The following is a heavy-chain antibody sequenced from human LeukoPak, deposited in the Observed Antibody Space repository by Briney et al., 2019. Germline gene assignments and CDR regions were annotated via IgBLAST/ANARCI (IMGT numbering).Heavy chain of an antibody. CDR2: IYYSGST. D-gene: IGHD6-13*01. CDR1: GGSISSGGYS. J-gene: IGHJ4*02. V-gene: IGHV4-30-2*03. CDR3: ASGRVYSSSWYEKYYFDY. Sequence: PSETLSLTCAVSGGSISSGGYSWSWIRQPPGKGLEWIGSIYYSGSTYYNPSLKSRVTISVDTSKNQFSLKLSSVTAADTAVYYCASGRVYSSSWYEKYYFDYWGQGTLVTVSS.